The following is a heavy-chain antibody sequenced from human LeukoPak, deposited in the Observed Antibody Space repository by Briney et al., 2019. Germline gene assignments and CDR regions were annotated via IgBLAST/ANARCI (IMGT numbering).Heavy chain of an antibody. CDR3: ARSSGSYGPFEF. CDR2: FSSNGGST. J-gene: IGHJ4*02. CDR1: GFTFSSHP. V-gene: IGHV3-64*02. D-gene: IGHD1-26*01. Sequence: AGGSLRLSCAASGFTFSSHPMHWVRQAPGKGLEYVSRFSSNGGSTYYADSVKGRFVISRDNSDNTMYLQMGSPRTEDMAVYYCARSSGSYGPFEFWGQGALVTVSS.